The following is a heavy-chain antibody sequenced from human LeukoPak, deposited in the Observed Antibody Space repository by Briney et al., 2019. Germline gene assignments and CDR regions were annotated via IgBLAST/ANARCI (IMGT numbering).Heavy chain of an antibody. J-gene: IGHJ4*02. CDR3: ARPFTHTAMAPFDY. CDR2: ISSSSSYI. V-gene: IGHV3-21*01. Sequence: GGSLRLSCAASGFTFSSYSMNWVRRAPGKGLEWVSSISSSSSYIYYADSVKGRFTISRDNAKNSLYLQMNSLRAEDTAVYYCARPFTHTAMAPFDYWGQGTLVTVSS. D-gene: IGHD5-18*01. CDR1: GFTFSSYS.